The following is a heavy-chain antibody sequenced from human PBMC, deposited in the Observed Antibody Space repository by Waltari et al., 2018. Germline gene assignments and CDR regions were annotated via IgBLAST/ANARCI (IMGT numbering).Heavy chain of an antibody. CDR3: ARAYKPDDAFDI. CDR1: GFTFSSYS. Sequence: EVQLVESGGGLVKPGGSLRLSCAASGFTFSSYSMNWVRQAPGKGLEWVSSISSSSSYIYYADSVKGRFTISRDNAKNSLYLQMNSLRAEDTAVYYCARAYKPDDAFDIWGQGTMVTVSS. J-gene: IGHJ3*02. D-gene: IGHD1-1*01. CDR2: ISSSSSYI. V-gene: IGHV3-21*01.